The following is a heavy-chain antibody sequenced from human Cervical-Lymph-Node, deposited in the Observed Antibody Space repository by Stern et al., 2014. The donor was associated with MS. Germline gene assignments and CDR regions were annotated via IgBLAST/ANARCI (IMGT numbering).Heavy chain of an antibody. J-gene: IGHJ3*02. Sequence: QVTLKESGPVLVKPTETLTLTCTVSGFSLSHVRMGVSWIRQPPGKALEWLFDIFLNDEKSYTTPLKGRLTISKDISKSQVILTMTHMDPADTATYYCARMMQHLAGDAFDIWGQGTMVSVSS. CDR2: IFLNDEK. D-gene: IGHD6-13*01. CDR3: ARMMQHLAGDAFDI. V-gene: IGHV2-26*01. CDR1: GFSLSHVRMG.